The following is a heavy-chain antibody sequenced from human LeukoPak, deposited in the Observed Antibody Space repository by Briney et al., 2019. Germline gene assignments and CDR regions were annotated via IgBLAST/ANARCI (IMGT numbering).Heavy chain of an antibody. CDR2: IEHDGGGS. V-gene: IGHV3-7*04. CDR3: ARGTSAFDY. Sequence: GGSLRLSCEVSGFTFSSYWMSWVRQAPGKGLECVANIEHDGGGSYHVDSVKGRFTISGDNAKNSLYLQMNSLRAEDTAVYYCARGTSAFDYGGQGTLVTVSS. D-gene: IGHD1-14*01. J-gene: IGHJ4*02. CDR1: GFTFSSYW.